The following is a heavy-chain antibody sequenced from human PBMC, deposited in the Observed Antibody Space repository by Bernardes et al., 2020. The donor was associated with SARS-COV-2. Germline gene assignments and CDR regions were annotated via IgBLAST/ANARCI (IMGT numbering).Heavy chain of an antibody. D-gene: IGHD1-26*01. V-gene: IGHV1-18*01. CDR2: ISSYNGDP. CDR1: GYTFTSYG. CDR3: ARDVGANRSHIARYFDL. J-gene: IGHJ2*01. Sequence: SVTVSCQSSGYTFTSYGIRWVRQPPGQGLEWMGWISSYNGDPNYARKLQGRVTMTTDTSTSTAYMELRSLRSDDTAVYYCARDVGANRSHIARYFDLWGRGTLVTVYS.